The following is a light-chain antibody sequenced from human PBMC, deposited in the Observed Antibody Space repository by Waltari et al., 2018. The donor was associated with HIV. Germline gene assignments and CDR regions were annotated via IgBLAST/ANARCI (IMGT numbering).Light chain of an antibody. CDR1: SSNIGRTS. V-gene: IGLV1-44*01. Sequence: QSVLTQPPSASGTPGQRVTISCSGSSSNIGRTSVNWSHQLPGTAPKLLIYGDDQRPSGVPDRFSGSKSGTSASLAISGPQSEDEAVYFCAAWDDSLNGYVFGAGTKVTVL. CDR2: GDD. CDR3: AAWDDSLNGYV. J-gene: IGLJ1*01.